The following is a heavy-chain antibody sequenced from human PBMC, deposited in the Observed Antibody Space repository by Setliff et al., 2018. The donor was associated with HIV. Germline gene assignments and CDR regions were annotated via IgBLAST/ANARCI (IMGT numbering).Heavy chain of an antibody. CDR3: ARSRGTWGTSFGY. J-gene: IGHJ4*02. D-gene: IGHD3-16*01. CDR1: GFAFSNYA. CDR2: ISGSGSRT. Sequence: GGSLRLSCAASGFAFSNYAMSWVRQAPGKGLECVSEISGSGSRTYYADSVKGRFTTSRDNSKNMVFLEIYSLRAEDTAVYYCARSRGTWGTSFGYWGLGTLVTVSS. V-gene: IGHV3-23*01.